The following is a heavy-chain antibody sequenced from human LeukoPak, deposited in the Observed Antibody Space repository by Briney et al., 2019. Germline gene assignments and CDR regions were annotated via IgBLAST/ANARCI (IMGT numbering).Heavy chain of an antibody. J-gene: IGHJ4*02. V-gene: IGHV3-53*04. Sequence: GGSLRLSCAASGFTVSNNYMSWVRQAPGKGLEWVSVIYSAGTTYYADSVKGRFTISRQNPENTLFLQMNSLRAEDTAVYYCARVLGYDSSGYCRDYFDYWGQGTLVTVSS. CDR1: GFTVSNNY. D-gene: IGHD3-22*01. CDR2: IYSAGTT. CDR3: ARVLGYDSSGYCRDYFDY.